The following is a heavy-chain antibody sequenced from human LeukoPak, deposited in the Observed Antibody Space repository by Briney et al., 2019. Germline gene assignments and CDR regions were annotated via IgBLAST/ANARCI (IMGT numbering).Heavy chain of an antibody. CDR2: ISTTGSST. CDR1: GFSFNNYA. Sequence: WGSLRLSCAASGFSFNNYAMSWVRQAPGKGLEWVSAISTTGSSTYYADSVKGRFTISRDNSKNTLSLQMDSLKVEDTAVYYCAKDWTTVVTPKGYYFDSWGQGTLVTVSS. CDR3: AKDWTTVVTPKGYYFDS. D-gene: IGHD4-23*01. J-gene: IGHJ4*02. V-gene: IGHV3-23*01.